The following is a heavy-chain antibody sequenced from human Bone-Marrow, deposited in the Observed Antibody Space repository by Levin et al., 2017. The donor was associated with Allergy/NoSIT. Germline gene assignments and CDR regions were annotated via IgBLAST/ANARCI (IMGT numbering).Heavy chain of an antibody. J-gene: IGHJ4*02. CDR3: AKSFYDSSGYEYYFDY. Sequence: GESLKISCAASGFTFSSYAMSWVRQAPGKGLEWVSAISGSGGSTYYADSVKGRFTISRDNSKNTLYLQMNSLRAEDTAVYYCAKSFYDSSGYEYYFDYWGQGTLVTVSS. D-gene: IGHD3-22*01. V-gene: IGHV3-23*01. CDR2: ISGSGGST. CDR1: GFTFSSYA.